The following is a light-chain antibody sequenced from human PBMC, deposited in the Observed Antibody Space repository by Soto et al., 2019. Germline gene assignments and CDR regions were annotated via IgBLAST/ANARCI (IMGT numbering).Light chain of an antibody. J-gene: IGKJ1*01. CDR2: DAS. Sequence: EIVLTQSPGTLSLSPGERATLSCRASQSVSYYLAWYQQKPGQAPRLLIYDASSRATGVPDRFSGSGSGTDFTLTISRLEPEDFAVYYCQQYGNSFVGFGQGTKVEIK. CDR1: QSVSYY. CDR3: QQYGNSFVG. V-gene: IGKV3-20*01.